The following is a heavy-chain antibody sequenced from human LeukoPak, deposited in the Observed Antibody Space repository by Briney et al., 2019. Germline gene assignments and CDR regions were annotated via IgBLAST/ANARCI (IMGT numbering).Heavy chain of an antibody. D-gene: IGHD5-18*01. V-gene: IGHV3-23*01. CDR2: ITASGGNT. CDR1: GFTFSSYA. J-gene: IGHJ4*02. Sequence: GGSLRLSCAASGFTFSSYAMGWVRQAPGKGLEWVSAITASGGNTYYADSVKGRFTISRDKSKNTLYLQVNRLRAEDPAVHYCAKGNGYSYGRYYFDYWGQGTLVTVSS. CDR3: AKGNGYSYGRYYFDY.